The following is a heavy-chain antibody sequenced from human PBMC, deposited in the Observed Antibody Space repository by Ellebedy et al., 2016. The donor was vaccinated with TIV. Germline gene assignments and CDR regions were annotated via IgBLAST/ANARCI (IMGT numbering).Heavy chain of an antibody. D-gene: IGHD2-15*01. Sequence: GESLKISCAASGFTFSSYAMSWVRQAPGKGLEWVSAISGSGGSTYYADSVKGRFTISRDNSKNTLYLQMNSLRAEDTAVYYCAKGRVGYYYYGMDVWGQGTTVTVSS. CDR1: GFTFSSYA. CDR3: AKGRVGYYYYGMDV. J-gene: IGHJ6*02. CDR2: ISGSGGST. V-gene: IGHV3-23*01.